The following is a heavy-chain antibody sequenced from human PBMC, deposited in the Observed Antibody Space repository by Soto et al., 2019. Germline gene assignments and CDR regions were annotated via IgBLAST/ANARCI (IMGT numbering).Heavy chain of an antibody. D-gene: IGHD1-1*01. CDR3: ATWHEREHAYDV. V-gene: IGHV3-53*01. Sequence: DVQLVESGGCLIQPGESLRLSCAAFGLTISGKKYVAWVRQAPGKGLEWVSALYDVDGSFYADSVKGRFTTSSDSSKTTVYLQMNDQRPDDTAVYYCATWHEREHAYDVWGQGTTVTVSS. CDR2: LYDVDGS. CDR1: GLTISGKKY. J-gene: IGHJ3*01.